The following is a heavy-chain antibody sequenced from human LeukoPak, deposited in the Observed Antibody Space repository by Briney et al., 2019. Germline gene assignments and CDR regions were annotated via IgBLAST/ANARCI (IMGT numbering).Heavy chain of an antibody. J-gene: IGHJ4*02. Sequence: GGSLRLSCTASGFTFGDYAMSWVRQAPGKGLEWVGFIRSKAYGGTTEYAASVKGRFTISRDDSKSIAYLQMNSLKTEDTAVYYCTIVDSYYSSDYWGQGTLVTVSS. CDR1: GFTFGDYA. CDR3: TIVDSYYSSDY. V-gene: IGHV3-49*04. CDR2: IRSKAYGGTT. D-gene: IGHD3-10*01.